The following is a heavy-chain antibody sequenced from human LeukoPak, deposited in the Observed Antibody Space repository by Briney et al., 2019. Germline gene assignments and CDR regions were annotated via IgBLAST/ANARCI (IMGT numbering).Heavy chain of an antibody. CDR3: ARNQGARTGDFDY. D-gene: IGHD1-26*01. CDR2: IYTSGST. CDR1: GGSISSGSYY. V-gene: IGHV4-61*02. Sequence: SQTLSLTCTVSGGSISSGSYYWSWIRQPAGKGLEWIGRIYTSGSTNYNPSLKSRVTMSVDTSKNQFSLKLSSVTAADTAVYYCARNQGARTGDFDYWGQGTLVTVSS. J-gene: IGHJ4*02.